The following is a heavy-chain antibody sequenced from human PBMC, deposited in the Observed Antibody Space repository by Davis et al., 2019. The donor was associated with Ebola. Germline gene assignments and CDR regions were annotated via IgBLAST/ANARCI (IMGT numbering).Heavy chain of an antibody. J-gene: IGHJ6*02. CDR2: ISYDGSNK. CDR3: ARDFVGYQLLFPPGLGMDV. Sequence: GESLKISCAASGFTFSSYAMHWVRQAPGKGLEWVAVISYDGSNKYYADSVKGRFTISRDNSKNTLYLQMSSRRAEDTAVYYCARDFVGYQLLFPPGLGMDVWGQGTTVTVSS. CDR1: GFTFSSYA. D-gene: IGHD2-2*01. V-gene: IGHV3-30*04.